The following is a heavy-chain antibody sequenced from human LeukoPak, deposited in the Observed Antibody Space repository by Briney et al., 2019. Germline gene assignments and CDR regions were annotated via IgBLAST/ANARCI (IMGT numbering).Heavy chain of an antibody. D-gene: IGHD2-15*01. CDR1: GFTFSSYT. V-gene: IGHV3-23*01. Sequence: GGSLRLSCAASGFTFSSYTMSWVRQAPGKGLEWVSTITTSDGNTYYADSVKGRFTVSRDNSKNTLYLQMNSLRAEDTAVYYCAKERGYCSGGSCSWSFDYWGQGTLVTVSS. CDR3: AKERGYCSGGSCSWSFDY. CDR2: ITTSDGNT. J-gene: IGHJ4*02.